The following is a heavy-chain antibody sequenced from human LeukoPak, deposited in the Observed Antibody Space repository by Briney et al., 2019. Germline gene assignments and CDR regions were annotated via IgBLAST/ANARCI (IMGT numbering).Heavy chain of an antibody. D-gene: IGHD2-2*01. Sequence: GGSLRLSCAASGFTFSSYWMSWVRQAPGKGLEWVANIKQDGSEKYYVDSVKGRLTISRDNAKNSLYLQMNSLRAEDTAVYYCARDGGGDIVVVPAVDFDYWGQGTLVTVSS. V-gene: IGHV3-7*03. CDR3: ARDGGGDIVVVPAVDFDY. CDR1: GFTFSSYW. J-gene: IGHJ4*02. CDR2: IKQDGSEK.